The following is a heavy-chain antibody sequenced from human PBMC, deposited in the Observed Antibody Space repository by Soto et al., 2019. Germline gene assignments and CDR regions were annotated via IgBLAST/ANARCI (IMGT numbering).Heavy chain of an antibody. V-gene: IGHV4-34*01. Sequence: QVQLQQWGAGLLKPSETLSLTCAVYGGSFSGYYWSWIRQPPGKGLEWIGEINHSGSTNYNPSLKRRGAISVDTSKNQFSLKLSSVTAADTAVYYCATVRPRDYYYCVDFWGKGTTVTVSS. D-gene: IGHD3-10*01. CDR2: INHSGST. CDR1: GGSFSGYY. CDR3: ATVRPRDYYYCVDF. J-gene: IGHJ6*03.